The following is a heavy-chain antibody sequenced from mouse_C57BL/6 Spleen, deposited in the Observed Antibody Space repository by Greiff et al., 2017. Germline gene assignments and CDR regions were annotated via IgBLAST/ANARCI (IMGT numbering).Heavy chain of an antibody. D-gene: IGHD1-1*01. CDR2: IHPNGGST. V-gene: IGHV1-64*01. CDR1: GYTFTSYW. CDR3: ARESYGSSYFDV. Sequence: QVQLQQPGAELVKPGASVKLSCKASGYTFTSYWMHWVKQRPGQGLEWIGMIHPNGGSTNYNEKFKSKATLTVDKSSSTAYMQLSSLTSEDSAVYYCARESYGSSYFDVWGTGTTVTVSS. J-gene: IGHJ1*03.